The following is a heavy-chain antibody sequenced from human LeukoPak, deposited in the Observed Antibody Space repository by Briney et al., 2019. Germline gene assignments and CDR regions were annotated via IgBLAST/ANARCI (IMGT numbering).Heavy chain of an antibody. CDR3: ARVYSGLTYWFDP. CDR1: GGSISSYY. CDR2: IYYSGST. D-gene: IGHD3-10*02. Sequence: SETLSLTCTVSGGSISSYYWSWIRQPPGKGLEWIGYIYYSGSTNYNPSLKSRVTISVDTSKNQFSLKLSSVTAADTAVYYCARVYSGLTYWFDPWGQGTLVTVSS. J-gene: IGHJ5*02. V-gene: IGHV4-59*01.